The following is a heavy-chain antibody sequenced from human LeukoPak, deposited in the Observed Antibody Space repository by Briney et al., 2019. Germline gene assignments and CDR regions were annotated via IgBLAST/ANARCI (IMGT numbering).Heavy chain of an antibody. CDR2: INHSGST. D-gene: IGHD2-21*02. V-gene: IGHV4-34*01. Sequence: SETLSLTCAVYGGSFSGYYWSWIRQPPGKGLEWIGEINHSGSTNYNPSLKSRVTISVDTSKNQFSLKLSSVTAADTAVYYCARRNFVVVTAYIPPPNDAFDIWGQGTMVTVSS. CDR1: GGSFSGYY. J-gene: IGHJ3*02. CDR3: ARRNFVVVTAYIPPPNDAFDI.